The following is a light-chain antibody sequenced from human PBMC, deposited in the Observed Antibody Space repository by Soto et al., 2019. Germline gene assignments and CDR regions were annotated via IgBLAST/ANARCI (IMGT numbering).Light chain of an antibody. V-gene: IGLV2-8*01. CDR1: SSDVGGYKY. CDR3: SSYAGRNTWV. J-gene: IGLJ3*02. CDR2: EVS. Sequence: QSALTQPPSASGSPGQSVTISSTGTSSDVGGYKYVSWYQQHPGKAPKLMIFEVSRRPSGVPDRFSGSKSGNTASLTVSGLQAEDEADYYCSSYAGRNTWVFGGGTKLTVL.